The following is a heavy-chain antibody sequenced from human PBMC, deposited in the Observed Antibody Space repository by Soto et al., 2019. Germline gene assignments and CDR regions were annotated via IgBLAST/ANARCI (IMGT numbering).Heavy chain of an antibody. CDR1: GFTVSSNY. CDR3: ARNGDSSDYRGWFDP. Sequence: PGGSLRLSCAASGFTVSSNYRSWVRQAPGKGLEWVSVIYSGGTTYYADSVKGRFTISRDNSKNTLYLQMNSLRAEDTAVYYCARNGDSSDYRGWFDPWGQGTLVTVSS. CDR2: IYSGGTT. J-gene: IGHJ5*02. D-gene: IGHD3-22*01. V-gene: IGHV3-66*01.